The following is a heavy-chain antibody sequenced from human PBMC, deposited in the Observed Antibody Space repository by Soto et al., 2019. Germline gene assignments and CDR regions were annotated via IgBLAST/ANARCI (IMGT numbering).Heavy chain of an antibody. CDR2: ISGSGGST. J-gene: IGHJ3*02. Sequence: PGGSLRLSCAASGFTFSSYAMSWVRQAPGKGLEWVSAISGSGGSTYYADSVKGRFTISRDNSKNTLYLQMNSLRAEDTAVYYCATDLSPRRPPIDDFDIWGQGTMVTVSS. CDR3: ATDLSPRRPPIDDFDI. V-gene: IGHV3-23*01. CDR1: GFTFSSYA.